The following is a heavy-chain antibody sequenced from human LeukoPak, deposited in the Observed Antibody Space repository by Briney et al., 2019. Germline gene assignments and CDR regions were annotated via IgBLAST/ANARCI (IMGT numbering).Heavy chain of an antibody. CDR1: GFIFSSYW. D-gene: IGHD5-12*01. V-gene: IGHV3-7*03. J-gene: IGHJ4*02. Sequence: AGSLTLSCAASGFIFSSYWMAWVRQAPGKGLEWVANIKEDGSDKNYVESLKDRFTISRDNAKNSLYLQMNSLRAEDTALYYCARVSGYSYRRYFDYWGQGTLVTVSS. CDR3: ARVSGYSYRRYFDY. CDR2: IKEDGSDK.